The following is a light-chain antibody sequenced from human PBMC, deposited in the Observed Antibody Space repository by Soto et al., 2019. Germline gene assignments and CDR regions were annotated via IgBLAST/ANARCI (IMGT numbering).Light chain of an antibody. CDR2: DAS. Sequence: ETVLTQSPGTLSLSPGERATLSCRASQSVSSSYLAWYQQKPGQAPRLLIYDASIRATGIPVRFSGSGSGTDFTLTISRLEPEDFAVYYCQQYGNSPWTFGQGTKVDIK. V-gene: IGKV3-20*01. CDR3: QQYGNSPWT. CDR1: QSVSSSY. J-gene: IGKJ1*01.